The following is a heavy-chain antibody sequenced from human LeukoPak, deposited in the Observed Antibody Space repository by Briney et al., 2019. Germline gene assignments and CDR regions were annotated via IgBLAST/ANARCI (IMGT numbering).Heavy chain of an antibody. V-gene: IGHV3-7*01. CDR3: ARDGRVSSSWSRSGYYYYYMDV. CDR1: GFTFSSYW. Sequence: PGGSLRLSCAASGFTFSSYWMSWVRQAPGKGLEWVANIKQDGSEKYYVDSVKGRFTISRDNAKNSLYLQMNSLRAEDTAVYYCARDGRVSSSWSRSGYYYYYMDVWGKGTTVTVSS. D-gene: IGHD6-13*01. CDR2: IKQDGSEK. J-gene: IGHJ6*03.